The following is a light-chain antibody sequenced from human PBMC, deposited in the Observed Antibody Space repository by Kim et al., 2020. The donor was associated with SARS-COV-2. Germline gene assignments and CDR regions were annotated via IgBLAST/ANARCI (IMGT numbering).Light chain of an antibody. V-gene: IGKV3-15*01. CDR3: QQYNNWPYT. J-gene: IGKJ2*01. CDR1: QSVSSN. CDR2: GAS. Sequence: VSPGERDTRSCRASQSVSSNVAWYQQKPGQAPRLLIYGASTRATGIPARFSGSGSGTEFTLTISSLQSEDFAVYYCQQYNNWPYTFGQGTKLEI.